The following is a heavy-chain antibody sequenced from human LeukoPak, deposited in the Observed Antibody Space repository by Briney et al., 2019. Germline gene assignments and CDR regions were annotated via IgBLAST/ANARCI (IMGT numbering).Heavy chain of an antibody. J-gene: IGHJ4*02. CDR1: GFTFSSYA. Sequence: GRSLRLSCAASGFTFSSYAMHWVRQAPGKGLEWVAVISYDGSNKYYADFVKGRFTISRDNSKNTLYLQMNSLRAEDTAVYYCAREGLRYFDWRQVSYFDYWGQGTLVTVSS. V-gene: IGHV3-30*04. D-gene: IGHD3-9*01. CDR2: ISYDGSNK. CDR3: AREGLRYFDWRQVSYFDY.